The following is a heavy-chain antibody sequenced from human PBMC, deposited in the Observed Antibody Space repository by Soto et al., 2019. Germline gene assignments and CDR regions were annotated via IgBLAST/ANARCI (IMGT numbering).Heavy chain of an antibody. D-gene: IGHD3-3*01. CDR1: GGTFSSYA. Sequence: ASVKVSCKASGGTFSSYAISWVRQAPGQGLEWMGGIIPIFGTANYAQKFQGRVTITADESTSTAYMELSSLRSEDTAVYYCARVATIFGVVISRYYGMDVWGQGTTVTVS. V-gene: IGHV1-69*13. J-gene: IGHJ6*02. CDR3: ARVATIFGVVISRYYGMDV. CDR2: IIPIFGTA.